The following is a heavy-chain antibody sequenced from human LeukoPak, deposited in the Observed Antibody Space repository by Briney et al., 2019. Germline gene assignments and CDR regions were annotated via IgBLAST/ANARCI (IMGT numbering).Heavy chain of an antibody. D-gene: IGHD4-17*01. V-gene: IGHV3-30*02. Sequence: GGSLRLSCAASGFTFSSYGMHWVRQAPGKGLEWVAFIRYDGSNKYYADSVKGRFTISRDNSKNTLYLQMNSLRAEDTAVYYCAKVGDGDYERGGYGGQGTLVTVSS. J-gene: IGHJ4*02. CDR2: IRYDGSNK. CDR3: AKVGDGDYERGGY. CDR1: GFTFSSYG.